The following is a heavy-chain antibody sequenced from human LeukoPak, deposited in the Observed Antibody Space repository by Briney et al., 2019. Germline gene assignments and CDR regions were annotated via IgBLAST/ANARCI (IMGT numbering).Heavy chain of an antibody. D-gene: IGHD1-26*01. CDR1: GYTFTSYY. Sequence: ASVKVSCMASGYTFTSYYMHWVRQAPGQGLEWMGIINPSGGSTSYAQKFQGRVTMTRDTSTSTVYMELSSLRSEDTAVYYCARERGGSYHYYYYGMDVWGQGTTVTVSS. J-gene: IGHJ6*02. CDR3: ARERGGSYHYYYYGMDV. V-gene: IGHV1-46*01. CDR2: INPSGGST.